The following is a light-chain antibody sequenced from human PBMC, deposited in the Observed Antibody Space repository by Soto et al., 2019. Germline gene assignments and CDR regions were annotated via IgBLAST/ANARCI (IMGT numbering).Light chain of an antibody. V-gene: IGKV1-5*01. CDR2: GAS. Sequence: DIQMTQSPSTLSASVVDRVTITCRASQSISSWLAWYQQKPGKAPKLLIHGASSLESGVPSRFSGSGSGTEFTLTISSLQPDDFATYYCQQYNSYSWTFGQGTKV. J-gene: IGKJ1*01. CDR3: QQYNSYSWT. CDR1: QSISSW.